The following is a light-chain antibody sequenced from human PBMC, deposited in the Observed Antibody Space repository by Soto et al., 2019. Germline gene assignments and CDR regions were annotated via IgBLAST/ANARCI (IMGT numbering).Light chain of an antibody. CDR3: ISYTSSSTSYV. J-gene: IGLJ1*01. V-gene: IGLV2-14*01. Sequence: QYVLTQSACASGSPGQSISIFCTGTISDVGGYNYVAWYQQHPGKVPRLMIYEVSNRPSGVSNRFSGSKSGSTASLTISGLQAEDEADYYCISYTSSSTSYVFGTGTKVTVL. CDR1: ISDVGGYNY. CDR2: EVS.